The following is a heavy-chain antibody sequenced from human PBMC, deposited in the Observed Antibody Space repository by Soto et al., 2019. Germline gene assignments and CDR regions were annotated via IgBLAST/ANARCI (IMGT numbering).Heavy chain of an antibody. V-gene: IGHV1-18*01. Sequence: ASVKVSCKASGYTLTSYGIIWVRQAPGQGLEWMGWISAYNGKTNYAKKHQGRVTMTTDTSTTTAYMELRSLRSDDKTVNNCTRVWFGEWGPDGAFDIWGQGKIVTVSS. CDR2: ISAYNGKT. D-gene: IGHD3-10*01. CDR3: TRVWFGEWGPDGAFDI. CDR1: GYTLTSYG. J-gene: IGHJ3*02.